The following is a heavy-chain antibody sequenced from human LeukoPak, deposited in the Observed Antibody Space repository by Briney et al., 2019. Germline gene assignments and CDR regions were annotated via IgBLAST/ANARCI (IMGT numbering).Heavy chain of an antibody. V-gene: IGHV3-33*08. J-gene: IGHJ6*02. CDR2: IWYDGSNK. CDR3: AGDQVGATTPHYYYYGMDV. CDR1: GFTFSSYT. Sequence: QPGGSLRLSCAASGFTFSSYTMNWVRQAPGKGLEWVAVIWYDGSNKYYADSVKGRFTISRDNSKNTLYLQMNSLRAEDTAVYYCAGDQVGATTPHYYYYGMDVWGQGTTVTVSS. D-gene: IGHD1-26*01.